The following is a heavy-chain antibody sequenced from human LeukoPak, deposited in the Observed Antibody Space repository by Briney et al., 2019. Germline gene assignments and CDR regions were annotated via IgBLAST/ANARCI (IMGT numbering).Heavy chain of an antibody. CDR2: INHSGST. Sequence: SETLSLTCAVYGESFSGHYCSWIRQPPGKGLEWIGEINHSGSTNYDPSLKSRVSISVDTSKNQFSLKLSSVTAADTALYYCARGNADWGQGTLVTVSS. CDR1: GESFSGHY. V-gene: IGHV4-34*01. J-gene: IGHJ4*02. CDR3: ARGNAD.